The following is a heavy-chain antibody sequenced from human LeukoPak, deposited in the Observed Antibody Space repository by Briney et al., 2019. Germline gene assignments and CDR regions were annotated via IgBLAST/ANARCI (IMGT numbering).Heavy chain of an antibody. CDR1: GFTFDDYG. CDR3: ARDYCGGDCYPFDY. CDR2: INWNGGST. V-gene: IGHV3-20*04. Sequence: VGSLRLSCAVSGFTFDDYGMSWVRQVPGKGLEWVSGINWNGGSTGYVDSVKGRFTISRDNAKKSVYLKMNSLRGEDTALYYCARDYCGGDCYPFDYWGQGTLVTVSS. D-gene: IGHD2-21*02. J-gene: IGHJ4*02.